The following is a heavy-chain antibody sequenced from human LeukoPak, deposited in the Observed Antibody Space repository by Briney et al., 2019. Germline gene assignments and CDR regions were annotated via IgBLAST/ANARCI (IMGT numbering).Heavy chain of an antibody. J-gene: IGHJ5*02. CDR1: GYTFTGYY. V-gene: IGHV1-2*04. D-gene: IGHD3-9*01. CDR3: ARDFGLRYFDRENWFDP. CDR2: INPNSGGT. Sequence: ASVKVSCKASGYTFTGYYIHWVRQAPGQGLEWMGWINPNSGGTNYAQKFQGWVTMTRDTSISTAYMELSRLRSDDTAVYYCARDFGLRYFDRENWFDPWGQGTLVTVSS.